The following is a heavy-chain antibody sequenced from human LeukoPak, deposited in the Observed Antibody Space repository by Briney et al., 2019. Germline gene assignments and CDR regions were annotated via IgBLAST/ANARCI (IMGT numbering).Heavy chain of an antibody. J-gene: IGHJ5*02. D-gene: IGHD6-19*01. CDR3: AKVPGSGWYGNWFDP. CDR1: GFTFSSYG. V-gene: IGHV3-30*18. CDR2: ISYDGSNK. Sequence: GRSLRLSCAASGFTFSSYGMHWVRQAPGKGLEWVAVISYDGSNKYHADSVKGRFTISRDNSKNTLYLQMNSLRAEDTAVYYCAKVPGSGWYGNWFDPWGQGTLVTVSS.